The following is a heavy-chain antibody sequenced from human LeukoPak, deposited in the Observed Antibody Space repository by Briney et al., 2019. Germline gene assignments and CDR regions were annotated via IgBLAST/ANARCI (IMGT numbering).Heavy chain of an antibody. CDR2: IIPIFGTA. Sequence: SVKVSCKASGGTFSSYAISCVRQAPGQGLEWMGGIIPIFGTANYAQKFQGRVTITADESTSTAYMELSSLRSEDTAVYYCARVPWGYYDSSGYYYYFDYWGQGTLVTVSS. V-gene: IGHV1-69*13. J-gene: IGHJ4*02. CDR1: GGTFSSYA. CDR3: ARVPWGYYDSSGYYYYFDY. D-gene: IGHD3-22*01.